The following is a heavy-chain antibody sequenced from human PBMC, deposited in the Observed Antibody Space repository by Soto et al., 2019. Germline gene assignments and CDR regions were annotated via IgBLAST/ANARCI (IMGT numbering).Heavy chain of an antibody. V-gene: IGHV3-21*01. Sequence: PGGSLRLSCAASGFTFSSYSMNWVRQAPGKGLEWVSSISSSSSYIYYADSVKGRFTISRDNAKNTLYLQMNSLRAEDTAVYYCARDAVVVVAATVYMDVWGKGTTVTVSS. CDR2: ISSSSSYI. J-gene: IGHJ6*03. D-gene: IGHD2-15*01. CDR3: ARDAVVVVAATVYMDV. CDR1: GFTFSSYS.